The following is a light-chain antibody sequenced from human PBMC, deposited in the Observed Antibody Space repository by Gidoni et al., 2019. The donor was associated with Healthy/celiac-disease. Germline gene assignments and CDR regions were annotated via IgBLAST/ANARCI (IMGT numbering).Light chain of an antibody. CDR1: QSVSSSY. V-gene: IGKV3-20*01. Sequence: IVLTQSPGTLSLSPGERATRSCRASQSVSSSYLAWYQQKPGQAPRLLIYGASSRATCIPDRFSGSGSGTDFTLTISRLEPEDFAVYYCQQYGSSPSWTFGQGTKVEIK. CDR3: QQYGSSPSWT. J-gene: IGKJ1*01. CDR2: GAS.